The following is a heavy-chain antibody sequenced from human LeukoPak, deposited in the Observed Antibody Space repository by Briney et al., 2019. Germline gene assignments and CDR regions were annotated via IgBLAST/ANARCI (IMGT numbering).Heavy chain of an antibody. CDR1: GYTLTDYY. CDR2: ISAYNGNT. V-gene: IGHV1-18*04. Sequence: ASVRVSCKASGYTLTDYYMHWVRQAPGQGLEWMGWISAYNGNTNYAQKLQGRVTMTTDTSTSTAYMELRSLRSDDTAVYYCARNLYYYDSSGYYAPPYYYYYYMDVWGKGTTVTVSS. CDR3: ARNLYYYDSSGYYAPPYYYYYYMDV. J-gene: IGHJ6*03. D-gene: IGHD3-22*01.